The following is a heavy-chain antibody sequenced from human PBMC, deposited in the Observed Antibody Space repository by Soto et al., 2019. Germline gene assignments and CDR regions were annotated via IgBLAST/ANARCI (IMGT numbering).Heavy chain of an antibody. CDR2: INHSGST. CDR1: GGSFSGYY. V-gene: IGHV4-34*01. Sequence: NPSETLSLTCAVYGGSFSGYYWSWIRQPPGKGLEWIGEINHSGSTNYNPSLKSRVTISVDTSKNQFSLKLSSVTAADTAVYYCARMGDFWSGPGELDPWGQGTLVTVSS. CDR3: ARMGDFWSGPGELDP. D-gene: IGHD3-3*01. J-gene: IGHJ5*02.